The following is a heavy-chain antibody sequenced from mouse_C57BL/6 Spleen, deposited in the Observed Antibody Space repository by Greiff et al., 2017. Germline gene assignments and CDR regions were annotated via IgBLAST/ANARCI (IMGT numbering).Heavy chain of an antibody. CDR2: FYPGSGSI. J-gene: IGHJ1*03. V-gene: IGHV1-62-2*01. CDR3: ARHEGGDYDENWYFDV. CDR1: GYTFTEYT. Sequence: QVQLKESGAELVKPGASVKLSCKASGYTFTEYTIHWVKQRSGQGLEWIGWFYPGSGSIKYNEKFKDKATLTADKSSSTVYMELSRLTSEDSAVYFCARHEGGDYDENWYFDVWGTATTVTVSS. D-gene: IGHD2-4*01.